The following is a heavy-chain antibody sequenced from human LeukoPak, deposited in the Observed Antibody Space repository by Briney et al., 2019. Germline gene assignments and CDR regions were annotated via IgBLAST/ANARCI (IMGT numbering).Heavy chain of an antibody. CDR2: IYYSGST. CDR3: ARKEYSSSLFDY. Sequence: SETLSLTCTVSGGSISISSYYWGWIRQPPGKGLEWIGSIYYSGSTFNNPSLKSRVTISVDTSKNQFSLKLSSVTAADTAVYYCARKEYSSSLFDYWGQGTLVTVSS. J-gene: IGHJ4*02. V-gene: IGHV4-39*07. D-gene: IGHD6-6*01. CDR1: GGSISISSYY.